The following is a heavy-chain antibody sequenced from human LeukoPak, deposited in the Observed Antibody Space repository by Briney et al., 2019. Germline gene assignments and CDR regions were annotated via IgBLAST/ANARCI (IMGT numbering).Heavy chain of an antibody. Sequence: PGGSLRLSCAASGFTFDDYAMHWVRQAPGKGLEGVSGISWNSGSIGYADSVKGRFTISRDNAKNSLYLQMNSLRAEDTALYYCAKDMVALIWSGELDYYGMDVWGQGTTVTVSS. V-gene: IGHV3-9*01. J-gene: IGHJ6*02. CDR2: ISWNSGSI. D-gene: IGHD3-10*01. CDR1: GFTFDDYA. CDR3: AKDMVALIWSGELDYYGMDV.